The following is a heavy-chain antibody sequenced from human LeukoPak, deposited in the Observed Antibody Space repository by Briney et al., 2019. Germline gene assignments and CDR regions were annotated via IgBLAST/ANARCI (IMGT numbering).Heavy chain of an antibody. D-gene: IGHD4-11*01. Sequence: GGSLRLSCAVSGFTFSTYWMHWVRQAPGKGLVWVSRINTDGSSTSYADSGKGRFTISRDNAKNTLYLQMNSLRAEDTAVYYCARDNSNYVYYYYMDVWGKGTTVTVSS. V-gene: IGHV3-74*01. CDR2: INTDGSST. J-gene: IGHJ6*03. CDR1: GFTFSTYW. CDR3: ARDNSNYVYYYYMDV.